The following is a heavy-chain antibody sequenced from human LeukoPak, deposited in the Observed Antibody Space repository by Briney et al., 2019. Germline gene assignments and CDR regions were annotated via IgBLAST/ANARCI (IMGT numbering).Heavy chain of an antibody. D-gene: IGHD4-17*01. CDR2: LYPGDSDT. J-gene: IGHJ4*02. Sequence: GESLKISCMGSGYSFTSYWVGWGRQVPGKGVEWMGILYPGDSDTRYSPSFQGQVTMSTNKANSTAYRQWSSLKASDTGMYYCARQHGLCGAAGYWGQGTLVTVSS. CDR1: GYSFTSYW. CDR3: ARQHGLCGAAGY. V-gene: IGHV5-51*01.